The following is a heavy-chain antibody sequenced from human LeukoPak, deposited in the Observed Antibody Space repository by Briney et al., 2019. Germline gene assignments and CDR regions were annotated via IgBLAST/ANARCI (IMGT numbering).Heavy chain of an antibody. Sequence: GGSLRLSCAASGFTFSSYSMNWVRQAPGKGLEWVSYISSSSSTIYYADSVKGRFTISRDNATNSLYLQMNSLRAEDTAVYYCARRASTSYCYDSNGVHDYWGQGTLVTVSS. CDR2: ISSSSSTI. CDR3: ARRASTSYCYDSNGVHDY. CDR1: GFTFSSYS. D-gene: IGHD3-22*01. V-gene: IGHV3-48*01. J-gene: IGHJ4*01.